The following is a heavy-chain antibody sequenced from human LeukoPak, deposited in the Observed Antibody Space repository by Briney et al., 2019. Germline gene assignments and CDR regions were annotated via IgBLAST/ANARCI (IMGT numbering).Heavy chain of an antibody. J-gene: IGHJ4*02. CDR1: GFTVSSNY. Sequence: SGGSLRLSCAVSGFTVSSNYMSWVRQAPGKGLEWVSIIYSGGSTYYADSVKGRFTISRDNSKNILYLQMNSLRAEDTALYYCARDIGYSYGPDYWGQGTLVTVSS. D-gene: IGHD5-18*01. CDR2: IYSGGST. CDR3: ARDIGYSYGPDY. V-gene: IGHV3-66*01.